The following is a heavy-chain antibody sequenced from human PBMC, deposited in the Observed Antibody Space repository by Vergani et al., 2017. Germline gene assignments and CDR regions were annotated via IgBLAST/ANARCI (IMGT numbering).Heavy chain of an antibody. J-gene: IGHJ6*02. CDR2: IIPVLGKT. CDR1: GATFRSNT. D-gene: IGHD2-21*02. V-gene: IGHV1-69*08. Sequence: QVQLVQSGAEVKKPGSSVKVSCKASGATFRSNTISWVRQVPGQGLEWMGRIIPVLGKTKYAQDFQGRLTITAETSKSTAYMELTSLRSQDTAVYYCARDPRGYGGDPEDYYYGMDVWGQGTTVTVSS. CDR3: ARDPRGYGGDPEDYYYGMDV.